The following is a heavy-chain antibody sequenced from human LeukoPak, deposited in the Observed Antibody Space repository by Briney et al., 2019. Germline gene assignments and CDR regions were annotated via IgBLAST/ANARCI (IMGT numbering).Heavy chain of an antibody. Sequence: SQTLSLTCTVSGGSVTIGNYYWNWIRQPAGKGLEWIGRIYTNGGASYNPSLKSRVTISIDASKNQFSLKLSSVTAADTAVYYCAREPPGYWGQGILVIISS. CDR2: IYTNGGA. J-gene: IGHJ4*02. CDR1: GGSVTIGNYY. CDR3: AREPPGY. V-gene: IGHV4-61*02.